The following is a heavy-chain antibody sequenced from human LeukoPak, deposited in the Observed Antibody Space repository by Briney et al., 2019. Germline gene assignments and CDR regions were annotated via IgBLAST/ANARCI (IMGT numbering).Heavy chain of an antibody. V-gene: IGHV1-2*06. CDR2: INPNSGGT. CDR1: GYTFTGYY. D-gene: IGHD5-24*01. Sequence: GASVKVSCKASGYTFTGYYMHWVRQAPGQGLEWMGRINPNSGGTNYAQKFQGRVTTTRDTSISTAYMELSRLRSDDTAVYYCARVRMATMMGGDYWGQGTLVTVSS. CDR3: ARVRMATMMGGDY. J-gene: IGHJ4*02.